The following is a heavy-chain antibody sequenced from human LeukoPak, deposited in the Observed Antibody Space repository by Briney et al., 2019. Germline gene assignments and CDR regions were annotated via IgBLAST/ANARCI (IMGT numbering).Heavy chain of an antibody. Sequence: GGPLRLSCAASGFIYDDYAMHWLRRAIEKGVVCVSVINGDGGSSFYADSAKGRFTVSRDNSKNSLHLQMNSLRTEDTALYYCVRARARVVTAPDYWGQGTMVAVSS. CDR3: VRARARVVTAPDY. D-gene: IGHD2-21*02. CDR2: INGDGGSS. CDR1: GFIYDDYA. V-gene: IGHV3-43*02. J-gene: IGHJ4*02.